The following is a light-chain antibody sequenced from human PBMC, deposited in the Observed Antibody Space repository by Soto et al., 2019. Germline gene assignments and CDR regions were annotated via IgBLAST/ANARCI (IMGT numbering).Light chain of an antibody. CDR3: SSYINSSTLV. Sequence: QSALTQPASVSGSPGQSITISCTGTSSDVGGYNYDSWYQQHPDKAPKLMIYEVSNRPSGVSNRFSGSKSGNTASLTISGLQAEDEADYYCSSYINSSTLVFGGGTQLTVL. CDR1: SSDVGGYNY. V-gene: IGLV2-14*01. CDR2: EVS. J-gene: IGLJ3*02.